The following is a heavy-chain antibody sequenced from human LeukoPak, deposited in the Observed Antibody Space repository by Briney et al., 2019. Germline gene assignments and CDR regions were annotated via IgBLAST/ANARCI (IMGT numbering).Heavy chain of an antibody. CDR1: GDSVSSNSAA. J-gene: IGHJ5*02. D-gene: IGHD7-27*01. CDR3: ARATTVWGDNWFDP. V-gene: IGHV6-1*01. CDR2: TYYRSKWYN. Sequence: SQTLSLTCAISGDSVSSNSAAWNWLRQSPSRGLEWLGRTYYRSKWYNDYAVSVKSRITINPDTSKNQFSLQLNSVTPEDTAVYYCARATTVWGDNWFDPWGQGTLVTVSS.